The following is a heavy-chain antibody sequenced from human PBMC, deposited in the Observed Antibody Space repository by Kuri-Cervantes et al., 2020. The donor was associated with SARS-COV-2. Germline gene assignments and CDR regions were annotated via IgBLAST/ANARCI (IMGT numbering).Heavy chain of an antibody. CDR1: GFSVSSNF. J-gene: IGHJ4*02. D-gene: IGHD2-21*01. CDR3: AKDRAGVHDF. V-gene: IGHV3-66*03. Sequence: GESLKISCAAAGFSVSSNFMSWVRQAPGKGLEWVSIIYSSGTTYYADSVKGRFTISRDNSKNTLYLQMKSLRDEDTAIYYRAKDRAGVHDFWGQGTLVTVSS. CDR2: IYSSGTT.